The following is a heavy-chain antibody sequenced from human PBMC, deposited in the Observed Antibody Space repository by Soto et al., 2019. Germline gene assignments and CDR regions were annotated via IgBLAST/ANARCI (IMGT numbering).Heavy chain of an antibody. D-gene: IGHD2-2*01. V-gene: IGHV4-30-4*01. CDR2: IYYSGST. Sequence: QVQLQESGPGLVKPSQTLSLTCTVSGGSISSGDYYWSWIRQPPGKGLEWIGYIYYSGSTYYNPSLKSRVTISVDTSKNQFSLKLSSVTAADTAVYYCARYCSSTSCLILNWFDPWGQGTLVTVSS. J-gene: IGHJ5*02. CDR1: GGSISSGDYY. CDR3: ARYCSSTSCLILNWFDP.